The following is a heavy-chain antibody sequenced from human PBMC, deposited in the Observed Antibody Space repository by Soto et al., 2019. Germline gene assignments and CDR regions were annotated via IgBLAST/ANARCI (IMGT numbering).Heavy chain of an antibody. CDR1: GGSITTSSYN. V-gene: IGHV4-39*02. CDR2: IYYDGST. Sequence: QLPLQESGPGLVKPSETLSLTCSVSGGSITTSSYNWDWIRQPPGKGLEWIGTIYYDGSTSYNPSLRSQVTISVDTSKNHFALKVNSVTAADPAVYYCARFYGNAFDVWGRGTVVTVSS. J-gene: IGHJ3*01. D-gene: IGHD3-10*01. CDR3: ARFYGNAFDV.